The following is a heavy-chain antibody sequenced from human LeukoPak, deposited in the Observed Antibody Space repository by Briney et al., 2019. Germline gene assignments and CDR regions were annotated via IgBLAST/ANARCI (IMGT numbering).Heavy chain of an antibody. CDR3: ARGALRYADY. V-gene: IGHV3-48*02. J-gene: IGHJ4*02. Sequence: GGSLRHSRAASGFTLISYIRNWVRQAPGKGLEWVSSISSSSSAIYYAACVKGRFTISRDNAKDSLYLQMSSLRDEDTAVYYCARGALRYADYWGQGTLVTVSS. D-gene: IGHD3-9*01. CDR2: ISSSSSAI. CDR1: GFTLISYI.